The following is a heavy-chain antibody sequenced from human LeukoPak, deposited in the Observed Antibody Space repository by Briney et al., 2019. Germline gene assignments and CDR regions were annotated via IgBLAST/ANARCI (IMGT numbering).Heavy chain of an antibody. Sequence: PGGSLRLSCAASGFTFSSNSMNWVRQAPGKGLEWVSYISGSRSTIYYADSVKGRFTISRDNAKNSLYLQMNSLRAEDTAVYYCARGSSGYDVRYYYYYMDVWGKGTTVTVSS. CDR1: GFTFSSNS. D-gene: IGHD5-12*01. CDR3: ARGSSGYDVRYYYYYMDV. J-gene: IGHJ6*03. V-gene: IGHV3-48*01. CDR2: ISGSRSTI.